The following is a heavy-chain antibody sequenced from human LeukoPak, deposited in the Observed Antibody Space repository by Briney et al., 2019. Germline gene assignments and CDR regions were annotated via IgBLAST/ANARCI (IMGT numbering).Heavy chain of an antibody. Sequence: GEPMNISGKGSGSPFTSYWIGWVRQLRGKGLEWIRIIYPGDSDTRYSPSFQGQVTISADKSISTAYLQWSSLKASDTAMYYCARWTYYGTGSYYLGIDYWGQGTLVTVSS. CDR1: GSPFTSYW. V-gene: IGHV5-51*01. D-gene: IGHD3-10*01. J-gene: IGHJ4*02. CDR2: IYPGDSDT. CDR3: ARWTYYGTGSYYLGIDY.